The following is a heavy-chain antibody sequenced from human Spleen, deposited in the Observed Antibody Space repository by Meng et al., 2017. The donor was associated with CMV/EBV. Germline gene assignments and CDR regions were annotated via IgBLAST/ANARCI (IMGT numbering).Heavy chain of an antibody. J-gene: IGHJ4*02. CDR3: ARDNNWGPDY. CDR1: GYTFTDNY. D-gene: IGHD7-27*01. Sequence: ASVKVSCKASGYTFTDNYIHWVRQAPGQGLERMGWIHPHRGDTNYAQQFQGRVTLTRDTSINTGYMELTRLTSDDTAVYYCARDNNWGPDYWGQGTLVTVSS. CDR2: IHPHRGDT. V-gene: IGHV1-2*02.